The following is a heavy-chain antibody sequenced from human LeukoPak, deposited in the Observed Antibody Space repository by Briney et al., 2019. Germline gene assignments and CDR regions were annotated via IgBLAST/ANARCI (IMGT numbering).Heavy chain of an antibody. J-gene: IGHJ4*02. Sequence: SETLSLICTVSGGSISSSSYYWGWIRQPPGKGLEWIGSIYYSGSTYYNPSLKSRVTISVDTSKNQFSLKLSSVTAADTAVYYCARLGGFYGSGSYYNPHFDYWGQGTLVTVSS. CDR2: IYYSGST. CDR3: ARLGGFYGSGSYYNPHFDY. CDR1: GGSISSSSYY. V-gene: IGHV4-39*01. D-gene: IGHD3-10*01.